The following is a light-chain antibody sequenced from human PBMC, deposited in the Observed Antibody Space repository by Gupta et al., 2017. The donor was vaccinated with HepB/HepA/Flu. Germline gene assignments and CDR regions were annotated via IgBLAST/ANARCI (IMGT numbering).Light chain of an antibody. CDR3: QAWDSSTRDVV. CDR1: KLENKY. CDR2: QDS. J-gene: IGLJ2*01. Sequence: SYELTQPPSVSVSPGQTASITCSGDKLENKYTCWYQQKPSQSPILVIYQDSQRPSGIPERFSGSNSGDTATLTISGTQAMDEADYYCQAWDSSTRDVVFGGGTKLTVL. V-gene: IGLV3-1*01.